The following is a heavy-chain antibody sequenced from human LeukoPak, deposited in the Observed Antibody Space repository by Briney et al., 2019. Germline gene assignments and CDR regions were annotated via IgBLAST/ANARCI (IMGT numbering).Heavy chain of an antibody. V-gene: IGHV4-39*01. J-gene: IGHJ4*02. CDR1: GGSISSSSYY. CDR2: IYYSGST. CDR3: ARQGQRWLQPFDY. Sequence: SETLSLTCTVSGGSISSSSYYWGWLRQPPGKGLEWIGSIYYSGSTYYNPSLKSRVTISVDTSKNQFSLKLSSVTAADTAVYYCARQGQRWLQPFDYWGQGTLVTVSS. D-gene: IGHD5-24*01.